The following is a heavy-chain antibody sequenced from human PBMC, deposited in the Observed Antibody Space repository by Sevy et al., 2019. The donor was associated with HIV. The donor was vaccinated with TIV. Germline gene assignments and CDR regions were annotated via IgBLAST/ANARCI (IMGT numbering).Heavy chain of an antibody. D-gene: IGHD3-16*01. J-gene: IGHJ4*02. CDR1: GFTFGDYA. Sequence: GGSLRLSCTASGFTFGDYAMSWVRQAPGKGLESEGFIRSKAYGGTTEYAASVKGRFTISRDDSKSIAYLQMNSLKTEDTAVYYCTRFGGRGGPDYWGQGTLVTVSS. CDR2: IRSKAYGGTT. V-gene: IGHV3-49*04. CDR3: TRFGGRGGPDY.